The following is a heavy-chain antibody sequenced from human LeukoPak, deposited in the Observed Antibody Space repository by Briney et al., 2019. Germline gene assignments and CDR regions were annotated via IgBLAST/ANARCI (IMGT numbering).Heavy chain of an antibody. V-gene: IGHV3-23*01. CDR2: ISGSGGSP. CDR3: AKGGSVTAPDDAFDI. Sequence: GGSLRLSCAASGFTFSTYAMSWVRQAPGKGLEWVSVISGSGGSPYYTDSVKGRFTISRDNSKNTLYLQMNSLRAEDMGVYYCAKGGSVTAPDDAFDIWGQGTMVTVSS. D-gene: IGHD5/OR15-5a*01. CDR1: GFTFSTYA. J-gene: IGHJ3*02.